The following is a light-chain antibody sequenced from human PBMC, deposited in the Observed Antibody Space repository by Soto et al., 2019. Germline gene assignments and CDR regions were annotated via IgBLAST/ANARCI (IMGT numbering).Light chain of an antibody. CDR1: QSVTSRY. Sequence: ETVLTQSPGTLSLSPGERATLSCRASQSVTSRYLAWYQQKPGQAPRLLIYGASNRATGIPDRFSGSGSGTEFTLTISRLEPEYFAVYYCQQYITSPPMYTFGQGTKLEIK. CDR3: QQYITSPPMYT. CDR2: GAS. J-gene: IGKJ2*01. V-gene: IGKV3-20*01.